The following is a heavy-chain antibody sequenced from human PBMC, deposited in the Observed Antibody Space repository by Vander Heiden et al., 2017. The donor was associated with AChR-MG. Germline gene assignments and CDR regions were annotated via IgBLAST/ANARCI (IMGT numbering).Heavy chain of an antibody. CDR3: AREGGSYYEETFDY. CDR2: ISSSSSYI. D-gene: IGHD1-26*01. CDR1: GFTFSSYS. J-gene: IGHJ4*02. Sequence: EVQLVESGGGLVKPGGSLRLSCAASGFTFSSYSMNWVRQAPGKGLELVSSISSSSSYIYYADSVKGRFTISRDNAKNSLYLQMNSLRAEDTAVYYCAREGGSYYEETFDYWGQGTLVTVSS. V-gene: IGHV3-21*01.